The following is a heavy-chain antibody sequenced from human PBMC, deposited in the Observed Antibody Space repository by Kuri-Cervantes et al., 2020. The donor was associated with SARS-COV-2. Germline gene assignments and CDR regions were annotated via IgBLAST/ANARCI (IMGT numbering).Heavy chain of an antibody. V-gene: IGHV3-33*06. CDR1: GFTFSSYG. D-gene: IGHD3-16*01. Sequence: GGSLRLSCAASGFTFSSYGMHWVRQAPGKGLEWVAVIWYDGSNKYYADSVKGRFTISRDNSKNTLYLQMNSLRAEDTAVYYCAKAAYYDYVPDYWGQGTLVTVSS. CDR3: AKAAYYDYVPDY. J-gene: IGHJ4*02. CDR2: IWYDGSNK.